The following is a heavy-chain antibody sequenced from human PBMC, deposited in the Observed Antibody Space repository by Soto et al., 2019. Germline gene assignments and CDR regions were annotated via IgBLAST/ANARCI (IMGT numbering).Heavy chain of an antibody. V-gene: IGHV3-30-3*01. CDR3: ARRPLSSALDY. CDR2: ISADGGQK. CDR1: GLAFGSSP. Sequence: PGGSLRLSFVASGLAFGSSPMHWVRQSRGKGLESVAAISADGGQKYYAGSVQGRFFISRDNSKNTLFLQMDSLTPDDTAIYYCARRPLSSALDYWGQGSLVTVSS. J-gene: IGHJ4*02. D-gene: IGHD3-10*01.